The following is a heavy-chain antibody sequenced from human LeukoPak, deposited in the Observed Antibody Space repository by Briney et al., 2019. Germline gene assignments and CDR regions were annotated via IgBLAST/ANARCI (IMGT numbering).Heavy chain of an antibody. V-gene: IGHV3-66*01. CDR2: IYSGGST. Sequence: GGSLRLSCAASGFTVSSNYMSWVRQAPGKGLEWVSVIYSGGSTYYADSVKGRFTISIDNSKNTLYLQMNSLRAEDTAVYYCATHKKTTVISLYYYYMDVWGKGTTVTISS. J-gene: IGHJ6*03. CDR1: GFTVSSNY. D-gene: IGHD4-17*01. CDR3: ATHKKTTVISLYYYYMDV.